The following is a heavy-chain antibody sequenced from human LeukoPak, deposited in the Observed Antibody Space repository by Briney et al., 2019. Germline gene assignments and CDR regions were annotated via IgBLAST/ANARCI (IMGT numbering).Heavy chain of an antibody. CDR3: ARDSEVGATPHPGGYFDY. CDR1: GGTFSSYA. CDR2: IIPILGIA. V-gene: IGHV1-69*04. Sequence: GASVKVSCKASGGTFSSYAISWVRQAPGQGLEWMGRIIPILGIANYAQKFQGRVTITADKSTSTAYMELSSLRSEDTAVYYCARDSEVGATPHPGGYFDYWGQGTLVTVSS. J-gene: IGHJ4*02. D-gene: IGHD1-26*01.